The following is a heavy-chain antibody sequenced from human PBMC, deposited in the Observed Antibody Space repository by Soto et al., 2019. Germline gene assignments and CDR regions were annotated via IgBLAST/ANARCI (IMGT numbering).Heavy chain of an antibody. CDR2: ISGSGGST. V-gene: IGHV3-23*01. Sequence: GGSLSLSCAASGFTFSSYAMSWVRQAPGKGLEWVSAISGSGGSTYYADSVKGRFTISRDNSKNTLYLQMNSLRAEDTAVYYCAKGYCSSTSCYAAYYYYYMDVWGKGTTVTVSS. D-gene: IGHD2-2*01. CDR3: AKGYCSSTSCYAAYYYYYMDV. CDR1: GFTFSSYA. J-gene: IGHJ6*03.